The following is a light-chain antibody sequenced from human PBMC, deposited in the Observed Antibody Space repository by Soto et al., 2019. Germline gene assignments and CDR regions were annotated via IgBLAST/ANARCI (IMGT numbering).Light chain of an antibody. J-gene: IGLJ2*01. Sequence: QSALTQPASLSASPGQSITISCTGTSSDVGAYKSVSWYQQHPGKAPRLMIYEVTNRPSGVSNRFSGSKSGNTASLTISGLQAEDEADYYCSSYASSSTLVFGGGTKLTVL. CDR2: EVT. CDR3: SSYASSSTLV. V-gene: IGLV2-14*01. CDR1: SSDVGAYKS.